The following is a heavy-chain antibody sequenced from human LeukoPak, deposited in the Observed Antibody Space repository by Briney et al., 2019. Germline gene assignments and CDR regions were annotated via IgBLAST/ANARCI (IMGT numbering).Heavy chain of an antibody. CDR1: GFTFSSYA. J-gene: IGHJ4*02. CDR2: ISGSGGST. D-gene: IGHD3-10*01. Sequence: GGSLRLSCAASGFTFSSYAMRWVRQAPGKGLEWVSAISGSGGSTYYADSVKGRFTISRDNSKNTLYLQMNSLRAEDTAVYYCAKLPTYYYGSGSHPNYYFDYWGQGTLVTVSS. V-gene: IGHV3-23*01. CDR3: AKLPTYYYGSGSHPNYYFDY.